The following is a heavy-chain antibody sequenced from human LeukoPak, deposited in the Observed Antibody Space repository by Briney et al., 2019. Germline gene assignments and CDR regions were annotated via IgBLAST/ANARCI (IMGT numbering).Heavy chain of an antibody. D-gene: IGHD2-2*01. J-gene: IGHJ4*02. Sequence: PSETLSLTCAVYGGSFSGYYWSWIRQPPGKGLEWIGEINHSGSTNYNPSLKSRVTISVDTPKNQFSLKLSSVTAADTAVYYCARGRGYCSSTSCYSGILDYWGQGTLVTVSS. CDR3: ARGRGYCSSTSCYSGILDY. CDR2: INHSGST. CDR1: GGSFSGYY. V-gene: IGHV4-34*01.